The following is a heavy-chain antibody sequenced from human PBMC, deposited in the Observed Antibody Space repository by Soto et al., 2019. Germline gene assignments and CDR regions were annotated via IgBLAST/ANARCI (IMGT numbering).Heavy chain of an antibody. Sequence: GGSLILSCGASGFTFGGYCMHWVRQAPGKGLEWVAVIWYDGSNKYYADSVKGRFTISRDNSKNTLYLQMNSLRAEDTAVYYCARDGAAHASGYYYYYMDVWGKGTTVTVSS. J-gene: IGHJ6*03. CDR3: ARDGAAHASGYYYYYMDV. CDR2: IWYDGSNK. CDR1: GFTFGGYC. D-gene: IGHD6-6*01. V-gene: IGHV3-33*01.